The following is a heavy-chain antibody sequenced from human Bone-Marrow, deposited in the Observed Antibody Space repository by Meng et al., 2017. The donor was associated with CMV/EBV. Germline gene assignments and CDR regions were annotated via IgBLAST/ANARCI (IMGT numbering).Heavy chain of an antibody. CDR2: ISYDGSNK. J-gene: IGHJ6*02. D-gene: IGHD1-1*01. V-gene: IGHV3-30*14. Sequence: GESLKISCAASGFTFSSYAMHWVRQAPGKGLEWVAVISYDGSNKYYADSVKGRFTISRENAKRSVFLQINNLGAGDTAVYYCARASKDYLNGHWDYGMDVWGQGTAVTVSS. CDR3: ARASKDYLNGHWDYGMDV. CDR1: GFTFSSYA.